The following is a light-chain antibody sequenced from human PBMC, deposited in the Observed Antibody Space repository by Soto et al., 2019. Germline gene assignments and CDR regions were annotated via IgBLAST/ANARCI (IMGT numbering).Light chain of an antibody. CDR3: NSYAGSNIYV. J-gene: IGLJ1*01. V-gene: IGLV2-8*01. CDR2: EVN. CDR1: SSDVGGYNF. Sequence: QSVLTQPPSASGSPGQSVTISCTGTSSDVGGYNFVSRYQHHPGKAPKLIIYEVNKRPSGVPNRFSGSKSGNTASLTVSGLQAVDEADYYCNSYAGSNIYVFGTGTKLTVL.